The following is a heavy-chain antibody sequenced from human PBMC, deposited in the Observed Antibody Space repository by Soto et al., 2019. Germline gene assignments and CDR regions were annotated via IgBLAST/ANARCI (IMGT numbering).Heavy chain of an antibody. CDR1: GFTFSTYW. Sequence: EVQLVESGGGLVQPGGSLRLSCAASGFTFSTYWMHWVRQAPGTGLEWVSRIKGDGNSTSYADSVKGRFTISRDNANNTLYVQMNSLGAEDTAVYWCSRGIRNYYGVDVWGQGTTVTVSS. CDR3: SRGIRNYYGVDV. J-gene: IGHJ6*02. V-gene: IGHV3-74*01. CDR2: IKGDGNST.